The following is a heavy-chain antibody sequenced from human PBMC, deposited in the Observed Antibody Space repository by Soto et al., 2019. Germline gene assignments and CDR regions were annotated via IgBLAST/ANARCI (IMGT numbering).Heavy chain of an antibody. J-gene: IGHJ6*02. CDR3: ARGSVTPYYYYYGMDV. CDR1: GFAFSDYY. D-gene: IGHD2-21*02. Sequence: GGSLRLSCAASGFAFSDYYMSWIRQAPGKGLEWPSYIGDTGRTIYYADSVRGRFTISRDNAKNSLYLQMNSLRAEDTAVYYCARGSVTPYYYYYGMDVWGQGTTVTVSS. V-gene: IGHV3-11*01. CDR2: IGDTGRTI.